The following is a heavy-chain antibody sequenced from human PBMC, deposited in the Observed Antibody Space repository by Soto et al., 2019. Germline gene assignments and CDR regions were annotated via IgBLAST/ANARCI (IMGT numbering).Heavy chain of an antibody. Sequence: GSLRLSFAASGFTFSSYSMNWVRQAPGKGLEWVSSISSSSSYIYYADSVKGRFTISRDNAKNSLYLQMNSLRAEDTAVYYCASNLAAAGNPRGYYYYGMDVWGQGTTVTVSS. J-gene: IGHJ6*02. D-gene: IGHD6-13*01. CDR2: ISSSSSYI. V-gene: IGHV3-21*01. CDR1: GFTFSSYS. CDR3: ASNLAAAGNPRGYYYYGMDV.